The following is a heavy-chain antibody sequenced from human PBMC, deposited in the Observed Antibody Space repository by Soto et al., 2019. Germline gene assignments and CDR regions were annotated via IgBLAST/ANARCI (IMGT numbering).Heavy chain of an antibody. J-gene: IGHJ5*02. CDR2: ITTYNGDT. Sequence: ASVKVSCKASGYTFTNYGISWVRQAPGQGLEWMGWITTYNGDTNYAQNLQGRVTMTTDTSTSTAYMELKSLRVEDTAVYYCAREGALKPFSSWGQGALVTVSS. CDR3: AREGALKPFSS. V-gene: IGHV1-18*01. CDR1: GYTFTNYG.